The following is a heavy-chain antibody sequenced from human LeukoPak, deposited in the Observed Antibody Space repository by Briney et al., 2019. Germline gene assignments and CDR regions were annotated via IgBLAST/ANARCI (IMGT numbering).Heavy chain of an antibody. CDR3: ARSLCTNGVCYTRLGDY. Sequence: ASVTVSCKASGYTFTFYYMHWVRHAPGQGQEWMGRINPNSGGTNYAQKFQGRVTMTRDTSISTAYMELSRLRSDDTAVYYCARSLCTNGVCYTRLGDYWGQGTLVTVSS. CDR1: GYTFTFYY. D-gene: IGHD2-8*01. V-gene: IGHV1-2*06. CDR2: INPNSGGT. J-gene: IGHJ4*02.